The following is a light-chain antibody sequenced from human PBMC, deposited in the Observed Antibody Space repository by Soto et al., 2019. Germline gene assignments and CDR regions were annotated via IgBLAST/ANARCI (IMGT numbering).Light chain of an antibody. CDR3: QSYDSSLSGYV. Sequence: QSVLTQPPSVSGGPGQRVTISCTGSSSNIGAGYDVHWYQQLPGTAPKFLIYDNSNRPSGVPDRFSGSKSGTSASLAITGLQAEDEADYYCQSYDSSLSGYVFGTGTKLTVL. CDR2: DNS. CDR1: SSNIGAGYD. J-gene: IGLJ1*01. V-gene: IGLV1-40*01.